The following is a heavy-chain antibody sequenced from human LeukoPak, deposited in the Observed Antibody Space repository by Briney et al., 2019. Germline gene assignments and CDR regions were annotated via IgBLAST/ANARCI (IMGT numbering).Heavy chain of an antibody. D-gene: IGHD6-6*01. CDR3: ARRIHSSSSRTSP. CDR2: IYSGGST. J-gene: IGHJ5*02. CDR1: GFTFSSYD. V-gene: IGHV3-66*01. Sequence: GGSLRLSCAASGFTFSSYDMSWVRQAPGKGLEWVSVIYSGGSTYYADSVKGRFTISRDNSKNTLYLQMNSLRAEDTAVYYCARRIHSSSSRTSPWGQGILVTVSS.